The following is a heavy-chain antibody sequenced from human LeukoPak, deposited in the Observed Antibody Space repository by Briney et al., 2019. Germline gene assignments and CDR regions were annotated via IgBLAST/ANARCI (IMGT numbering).Heavy chain of an antibody. J-gene: IGHJ4*02. V-gene: IGHV3-23*01. D-gene: IGHD3-10*01. Sequence: GGSLRLSCAASRFTFTRHAMSWVRQAPGKGLEWVSTTGLESVHTLCADSVQGRFTVSRDNSRNTLDLQMDNLTVDDAAIYYCVRGDDIGKHPTRAYYFDIWGQGTLVSVSS. CDR2: TGLESVHT. CDR1: RFTFTRHA. CDR3: VRGDDIGKHPTRAYYFDI.